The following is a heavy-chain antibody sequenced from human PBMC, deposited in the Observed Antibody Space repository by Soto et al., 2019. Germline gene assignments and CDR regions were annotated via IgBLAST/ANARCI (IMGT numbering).Heavy chain of an antibody. V-gene: IGHV1-69*01. D-gene: IGHD3-9*01. Sequence: QVQLVQSGAEVKKPGSSVKVSCKASGGTFSSYAISWVRQAPGQGLEWMGGIIPIFGTANYAQKFQGRVTITAEESTSTSYMELSSLRSEDTAVYYCARDKEPSNYAILTGSYYGMDVWGQGTTVTVSS. CDR3: ARDKEPSNYAILTGSYYGMDV. CDR1: GGTFSSYA. J-gene: IGHJ6*02. CDR2: IIPIFGTA.